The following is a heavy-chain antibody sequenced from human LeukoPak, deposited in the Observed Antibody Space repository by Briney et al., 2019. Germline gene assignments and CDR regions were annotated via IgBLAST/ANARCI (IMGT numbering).Heavy chain of an antibody. V-gene: IGHV4-34*01. CDR3: ARGATISETGYFDF. J-gene: IGHJ4*03. Sequence: SETLSLTCAVYGASFSIDYWSWIRQSPGKGLEWIAEINHRGDTNYNPSVKSRVTISVDASKNQFSLKVRSLTAADTAVYYCARGATISETGYFDFWGQGTLVTVSS. CDR1: GASFSIDY. CDR2: INHRGDT. D-gene: IGHD1-1*01.